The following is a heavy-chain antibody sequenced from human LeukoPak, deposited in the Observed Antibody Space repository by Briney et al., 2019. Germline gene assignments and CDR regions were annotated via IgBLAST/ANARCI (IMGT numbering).Heavy chain of an antibody. D-gene: IGHD4-23*01. Sequence: GGSLRLSCAASGFIFSRYWMSWVRQAPGKGLEWVANIKQDGSEKYYVESVKGRFTVSRDNAKNSLYLQMNSLRAEDTAVYYCANVLEGGGNAAFDIWGQGTMVTVSS. J-gene: IGHJ3*02. V-gene: IGHV3-7*01. CDR2: IKQDGSEK. CDR3: ANVLEGGGNAAFDI. CDR1: GFIFSRYW.